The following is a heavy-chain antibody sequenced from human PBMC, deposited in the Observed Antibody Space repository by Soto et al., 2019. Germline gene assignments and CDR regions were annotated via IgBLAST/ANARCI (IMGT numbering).Heavy chain of an antibody. CDR2: ISAYNGNT. J-gene: IGHJ5*02. D-gene: IGHD3-10*01. CDR1: GYTFTSYG. V-gene: IGHV1-18*01. CDR3: ARVMNYYGSGTNVWFAP. Sequence: GASVKVSCKASGYTFTSYGISWVRQAPGQGLEWMGWISAYNGNTNYAQKLQGRVTMTTDTSTSTAYMELRSLRSDDTAVYYCARVMNYYGSGTNVWFAPWGQGTLVTVSS.